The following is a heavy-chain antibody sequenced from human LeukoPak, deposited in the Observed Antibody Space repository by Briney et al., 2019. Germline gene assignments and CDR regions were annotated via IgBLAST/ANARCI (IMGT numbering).Heavy chain of an antibody. CDR3: ATYTVTPRHFDD. CDR2: ITGSGGDT. J-gene: IGHJ4*02. D-gene: IGHD4-17*01. Sequence: GGSLRLSCEASGFTFSSYAMSWVRQAPGKGLEWVSSITGSGGDTYYADSVKGRFTISRDNSKNTLYLQMNSLRAEDTAVYYCATYTVTPRHFDDWGQGTLVTVSS. V-gene: IGHV3-23*01. CDR1: GFTFSSYA.